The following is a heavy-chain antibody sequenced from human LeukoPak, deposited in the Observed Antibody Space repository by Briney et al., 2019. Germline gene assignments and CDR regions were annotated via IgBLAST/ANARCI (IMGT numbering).Heavy chain of an antibody. CDR2: IKQDGSEK. D-gene: IGHD2-15*01. CDR1: GFTFSSYW. Sequence: GGSLRLSCAASGFTFSSYWMSWVRQAPGKGLEWVANIKQDGSEKYYVDSVKGRFTISRDNAKNSLYLQMNSLRAEDTAVYYCARGYIVVAYYFDCWGQGTLVTVSS. V-gene: IGHV3-7*01. CDR3: ARGYIVVAYYFDC. J-gene: IGHJ4*02.